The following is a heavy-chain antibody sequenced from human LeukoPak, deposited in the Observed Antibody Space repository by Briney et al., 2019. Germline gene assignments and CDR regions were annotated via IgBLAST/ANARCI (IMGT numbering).Heavy chain of an antibody. CDR2: VRFDGSNK. V-gene: IGHV3-30*02. CDR1: GFTFSNYD. Sequence: GSLRLSCAASGFTFSNYDMHWVRQAPGNGLECVAFVRFDGSNKFYADSVKGRFTISRDNSKNTLYLQMNSLRAEDTAVYYCAKSATLPGIVVVPTALGYWGQGTLVTVSS. J-gene: IGHJ4*02. CDR3: AKSATLPGIVVVPTALGY. D-gene: IGHD2-2*01.